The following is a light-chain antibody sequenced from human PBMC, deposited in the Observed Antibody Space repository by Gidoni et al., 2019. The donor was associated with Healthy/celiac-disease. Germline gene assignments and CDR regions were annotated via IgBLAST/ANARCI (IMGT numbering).Light chain of an antibody. V-gene: IGKV1-39*01. CDR3: QQSYSTLLT. CDR1: QSISSY. Sequence: RVTITCRASQSISSYLNWYQQKPGKAPKLLLYAASSLQSGVPSRFSGSGSGTDFALTISSLQPEDFATYYCQQSYSTLLTFGGGTKVEIK. CDR2: AAS. J-gene: IGKJ4*01.